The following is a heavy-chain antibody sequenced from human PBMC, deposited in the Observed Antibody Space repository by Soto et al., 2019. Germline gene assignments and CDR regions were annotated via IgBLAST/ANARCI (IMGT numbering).Heavy chain of an antibody. J-gene: IGHJ6*02. CDR3: ARVRRGIIIAQYYYYGMDV. Sequence: PSETLSLTCAVYGGSFGGYYWSWIRQSPEKGLEWIGEINHSGNILYNPSLESRATISVDTSKYQFSLTLSSVTAADTAVYYCARVRRGIIIAQYYYYGMDVWGQGTTVTVSS. D-gene: IGHD3-10*01. CDR1: GGSFGGYY. CDR2: INHSGNI. V-gene: IGHV4-34*01.